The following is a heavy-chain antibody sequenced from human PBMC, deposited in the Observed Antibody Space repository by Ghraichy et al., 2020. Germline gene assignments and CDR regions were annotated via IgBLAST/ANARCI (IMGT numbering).Heavy chain of an antibody. J-gene: IGHJ6*02. Sequence: GESLNISCAASGFTFSNYDMHWVRQVTGEGLEWVSVIGSVGDTYYLGSVKGRFTISRENAKNSLYRQMNNLRAGDTAVYYCARQPKVAGYGMDVWGQGTTVNVCS. CDR2: IGSVGDT. D-gene: IGHD5-12*01. CDR3: ARQPKVAGYGMDV. CDR1: GFTFSNYD. V-gene: IGHV3-13*01.